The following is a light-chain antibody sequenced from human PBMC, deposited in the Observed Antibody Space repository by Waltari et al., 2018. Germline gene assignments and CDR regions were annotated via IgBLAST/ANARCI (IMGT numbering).Light chain of an antibody. Sequence: DIQLTQSPSFLSASVGDRVTITCRASQGISTYLAWYQQKPGKAPKLLIYAASSLQSGVPSRFSGSGSGTDFTLTISSLQPEDFATYYCQQSNSTPLTFGGGTKVEIK. V-gene: IGKV1-39*01. CDR2: AAS. CDR1: QGISTY. J-gene: IGKJ4*01. CDR3: QQSNSTPLT.